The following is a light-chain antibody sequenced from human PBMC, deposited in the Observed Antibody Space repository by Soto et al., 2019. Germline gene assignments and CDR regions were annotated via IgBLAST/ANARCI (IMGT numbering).Light chain of an antibody. CDR3: QQYASSPRT. CDR2: DAS. J-gene: IGKJ1*01. V-gene: IGKV3-20*01. Sequence: EIMLTQSPGTLSLSPGDRATLSCRASQSVSGSYLAWYQQKPGQAPRLVIYDASSRATGIPDRFSGSGSGADFTLTISRLEPEDFAVYYCQQYASSPRTFGQGIKVEIK. CDR1: QSVSGSY.